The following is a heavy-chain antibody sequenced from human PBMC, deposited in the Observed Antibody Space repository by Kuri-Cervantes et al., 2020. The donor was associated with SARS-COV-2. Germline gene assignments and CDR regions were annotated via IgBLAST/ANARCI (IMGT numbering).Heavy chain of an antibody. Sequence: GESLKISCAASGFSFSTYWMNWVRQAPGKGLEWVANIKQDDTEYYYVDSVRGRFTISRDNAKNSMYLQMNSLRAEDTAIYYCVRGTEDYSCARSFFDSWGQGTPVTVSS. CDR1: GFSFSTYW. CDR2: IKQDDTEY. V-gene: IGHV3-7*03. CDR3: VRGTEDYSCARSFFDS. J-gene: IGHJ4*02. D-gene: IGHD4-11*01.